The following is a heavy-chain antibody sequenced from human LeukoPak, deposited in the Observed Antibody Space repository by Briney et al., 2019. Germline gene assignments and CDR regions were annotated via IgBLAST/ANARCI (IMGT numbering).Heavy chain of an antibody. CDR3: ARDQTQTGPTTVDH. J-gene: IGHJ4*02. CDR1: GFSFSSYW. Sequence: LGGSLRLSCVASGFSFSSYWMHWVRQDPGKGLVWISRISSGGNDIKYADSVKGRFTISRDNAKNTLYLQMNSLRAEDTAVYYCARDQTQTGPTTVDHWGQGTQVTVSS. CDR2: ISSGGNDI. D-gene: IGHD1-14*01. V-gene: IGHV3-74*03.